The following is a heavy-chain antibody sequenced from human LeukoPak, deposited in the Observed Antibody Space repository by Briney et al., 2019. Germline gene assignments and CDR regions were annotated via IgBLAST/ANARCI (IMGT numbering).Heavy chain of an antibody. V-gene: IGHV3-23*01. D-gene: IGHD1-7*01. J-gene: IGHJ4*02. Sequence: GGSLRHSCAASGFTFSTFAMIWVRQPPGKGLEWVSSIFPSGGEIHYADSVRGRFTISRDNSKNSLYLQMNSLRAEDTAVYYCAKNTQNYGGPLGYWGQGTLVTVSS. CDR2: IFPSGGEI. CDR3: AKNTQNYGGPLGY. CDR1: GFTFSTFA.